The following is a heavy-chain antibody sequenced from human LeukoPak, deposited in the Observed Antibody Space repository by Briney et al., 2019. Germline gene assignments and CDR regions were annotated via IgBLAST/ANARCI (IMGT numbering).Heavy chain of an antibody. V-gene: IGHV6-1*01. CDR2: TYYRSKWYN. J-gene: IGHJ6*03. D-gene: IGHD2-21*01. Sequence: SQTLSLTCAISGDSVSSNIVGWNWIRQSPSRGLEWLGRTYYRSKWYNNYAVSVKSRIIINPDTSKNQFSLQLNSVTPEDTAVYYCVVIAIRGYYYYYMDVWGKGTTVTVSS. CDR1: GDSVSSNIVG. CDR3: VVIAIRGYYYYYMDV.